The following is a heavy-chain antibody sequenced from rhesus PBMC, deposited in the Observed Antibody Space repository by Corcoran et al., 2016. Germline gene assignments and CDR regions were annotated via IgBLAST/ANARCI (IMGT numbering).Heavy chain of an antibody. Sequence: EVQLVETGGGLVQPGGSLKLSCAASAFTFSSYGMSWVRQAPGKGLEWVSASNSGGGRTYYADSVEGRFTISRYNSKNTLSLQMSSLRAEDTAIYYCAKDRLYINYPYYFDYWGQGVLVTVSS. D-gene: IGHD4-23*01. J-gene: IGHJ4*01. CDR2: SNSGGGRT. CDR3: AKDRLYINYPYYFDY. CDR1: AFTFSSYG. V-gene: IGHV3S5*01.